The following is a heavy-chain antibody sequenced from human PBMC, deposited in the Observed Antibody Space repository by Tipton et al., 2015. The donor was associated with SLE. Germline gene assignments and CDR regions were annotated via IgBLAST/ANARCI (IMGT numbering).Heavy chain of an antibody. Sequence: GSLRPSCAASGFTFSSYAMSWVRQAPGKGLEWVSVIYSGGSTYYADSVKGRFTISRDNSKNTLYLQMNSLRAEDTAVYYCARRAYCGGDCYSNWGQGTLVTVSS. J-gene: IGHJ4*02. D-gene: IGHD2-21*01. CDR2: IYSGGST. CDR3: ARRAYCGGDCYSN. CDR1: GFTFSSYA. V-gene: IGHV3-23*03.